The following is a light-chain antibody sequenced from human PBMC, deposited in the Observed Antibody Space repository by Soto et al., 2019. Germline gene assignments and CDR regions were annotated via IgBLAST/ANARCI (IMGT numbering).Light chain of an antibody. Sequence: IVLTQSPGTLSFSPREKATLSYRGSQSVSSSCLAWYQQKPGQAPRLLIYGASSRSTGITDRFSGSGSGTDFTLTISSLEPEDFAVYYCQQYGSSPRTVGKGTTVDIK. CDR1: QSVSSSC. CDR2: GAS. CDR3: QQYGSSPRT. J-gene: IGKJ1*01. V-gene: IGKV3-20*01.